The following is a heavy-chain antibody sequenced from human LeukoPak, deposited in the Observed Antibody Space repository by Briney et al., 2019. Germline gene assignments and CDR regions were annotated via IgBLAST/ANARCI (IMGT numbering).Heavy chain of an antibody. D-gene: IGHD3-9*01. CDR1: GGSISSSSYY. CDR3: ARAAYYDILTTSSRNFDY. Sequence: KPSETLSLTCTVSGGSISSSSYYWGWIRQPPGKGLEWIGSIYYSGSTYYNPSLKSRVTISVDTSKNQFSLKLSSVTAADTAVYYCARAAYYDILTTSSRNFDYWGQGTLVTVSS. V-gene: IGHV4-39*01. CDR2: IYYSGST. J-gene: IGHJ4*02.